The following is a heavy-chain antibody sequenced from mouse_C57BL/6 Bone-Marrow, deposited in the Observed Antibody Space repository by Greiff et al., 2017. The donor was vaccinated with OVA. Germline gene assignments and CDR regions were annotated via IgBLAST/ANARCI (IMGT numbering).Heavy chain of an antibody. CDR3: ARSQGIYDGYFFAY. V-gene: IGHV1-80*01. CDR1: GYAFSSYW. Sequence: QVQLQQSGAELVKPGASVKISCKASGYAFSSYWMNWVKQRPGKGLEWIGQIYPGDGDTNYNGKFKGKATLTADKSSSTAYMQLSSLTSEDSAVYFCARSQGIYDGYFFAYWGQGTLVTVSA. J-gene: IGHJ3*01. CDR2: IYPGDGDT. D-gene: IGHD2-3*01.